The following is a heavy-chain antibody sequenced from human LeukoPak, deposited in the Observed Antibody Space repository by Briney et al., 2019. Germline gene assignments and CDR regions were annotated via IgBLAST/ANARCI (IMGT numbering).Heavy chain of an antibody. V-gene: IGHV1-69*05. Sequence: ASVKVSCKASGGSFTDYVMSWARQAPGQGLEWMGGIIPLFETAKYEQKFQGRVTITTDESTTTAYMELSSLTSEDTAVYYCARDIATVQHQDWGQGTLVTVSS. CDR3: ARDIATVQHQD. J-gene: IGHJ4*02. CDR2: IIPLFETA. D-gene: IGHD1-1*01. CDR1: GGSFTDYV.